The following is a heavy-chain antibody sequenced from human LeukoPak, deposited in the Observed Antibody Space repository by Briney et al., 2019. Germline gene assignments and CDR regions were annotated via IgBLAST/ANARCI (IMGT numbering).Heavy chain of an antibody. CDR2: ISYDGSNK. J-gene: IGHJ4*02. V-gene: IGHV3-30-3*01. CDR3: AKDLERHIVVVTASVVDY. CDR1: GFTFSSYA. D-gene: IGHD2-21*02. Sequence: GGTLRLSCAASGFTFSSYAMHWVRQAPGKGLEWVAVISYDGSNKYYADSVKGRFTISRDNSKNTLYLQMNSLRAEDTAVYYCAKDLERHIVVVTASVVDYWGQGTLVTVSS.